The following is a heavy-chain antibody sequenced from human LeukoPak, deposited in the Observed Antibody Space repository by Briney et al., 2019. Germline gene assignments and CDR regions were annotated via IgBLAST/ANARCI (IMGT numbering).Heavy chain of an antibody. D-gene: IGHD2-15*01. CDR2: ICGGGDTT. Sequence: GGSLRLSCAASGFTFSIYAMSWVRLAPGKGLEWVSSICGGGDTTYYADSVKGRFTISRDTSKNTLYLQMDGLRAEDMATYYCAKGRGGSCYSGLDSWGQGTLVTLSS. V-gene: IGHV3-23*01. CDR3: AKGRGGSCYSGLDS. J-gene: IGHJ4*02. CDR1: GFTFSIYA.